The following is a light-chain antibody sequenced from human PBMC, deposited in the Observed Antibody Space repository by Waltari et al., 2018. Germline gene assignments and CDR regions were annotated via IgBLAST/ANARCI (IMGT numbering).Light chain of an antibody. CDR2: EGS. CDR1: SSDVGSYNL. Sequence: QSALTQPASVSGSPGQSITISCTGTSSDVGSYNLVSWYQQHPGKAPKLMIYEGSKRPSGVSNRFSCSKSGNTASLTISGRQAEDEADYYCCSYAGSSSVVFGGGTKLTVL. CDR3: CSYAGSSSVV. J-gene: IGLJ2*01. V-gene: IGLV2-23*01.